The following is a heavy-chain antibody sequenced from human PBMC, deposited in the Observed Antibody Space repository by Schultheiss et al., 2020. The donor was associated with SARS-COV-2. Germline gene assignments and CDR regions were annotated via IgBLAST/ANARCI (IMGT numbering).Heavy chain of an antibody. CDR2: ISAYNGKT. Sequence: ASVKVSCKASGYTFTSYGISWVRQAPGQGLEWMGWISAYNGKTNYAQKFQGMVTMTTDTSTTTAYMELRSLRSDDTAVYYCAREWDYCDSTTCYQPFDYWGQGTLVTVSS. CDR1: GYTFTSYG. CDR3: AREWDYCDSTTCYQPFDY. J-gene: IGHJ4*02. D-gene: IGHD2-2*01. V-gene: IGHV1-18*01.